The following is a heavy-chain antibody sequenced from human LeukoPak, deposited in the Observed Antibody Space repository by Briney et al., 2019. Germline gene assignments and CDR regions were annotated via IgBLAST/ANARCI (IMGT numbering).Heavy chain of an antibody. J-gene: IGHJ3*01. V-gene: IGHV3-23*01. CDR2: ISASGAGT. Sequence: GGSLRLSCAASGFTFSTYAVNWVRQAPGKGLEWVSGISASGAGTYYADSVKGRFTISRDNSKNTLYLQMNGLRAEDTALYHCAKAVRTTAIRNDDFDVWGQGTMVTVSS. CDR1: GFTFSTYA. CDR3: AKAVRTTAIRNDDFDV. D-gene: IGHD2-21*02.